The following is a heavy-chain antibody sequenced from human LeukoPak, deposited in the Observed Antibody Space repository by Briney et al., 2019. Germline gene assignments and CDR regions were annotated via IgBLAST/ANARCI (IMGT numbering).Heavy chain of an antibody. CDR1: GFTFSSYS. D-gene: IGHD1-14*01. CDR2: ISSSSSYI. J-gene: IGHJ3*02. CDR3: ARFLRTGAFDI. Sequence: PGGSLRLSCAASGFTFSSYSMNWVRQALGKGLEWVSSISSSSSYIYYADSVKGRFTISRDNAKNSLYLQMNSLRAEGTAVYYCARFLRTGAFDIWGQGTMVTVSS. V-gene: IGHV3-21*01.